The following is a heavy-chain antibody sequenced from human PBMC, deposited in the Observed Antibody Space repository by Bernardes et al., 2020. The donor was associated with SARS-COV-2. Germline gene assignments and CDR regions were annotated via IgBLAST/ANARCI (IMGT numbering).Heavy chain of an antibody. CDR1: GISVSDYG. CDR2: MWYDGSNK. V-gene: IGHV3-33*06. CDR3: AKANDFGGNTLDY. D-gene: IGHD4-17*01. Sequence: GSLRLSCAASGISVSDYGMHWVRQSPGKGLEWVAVMWYDGSNKYYADSVKGRFTISRDNAKKTLFLQMNSLRAEDTAVYFCAKANDFGGNTLDYWGQGTLVTVSS. J-gene: IGHJ4*02.